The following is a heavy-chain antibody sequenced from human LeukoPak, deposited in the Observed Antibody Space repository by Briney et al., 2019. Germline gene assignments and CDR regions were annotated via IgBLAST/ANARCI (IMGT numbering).Heavy chain of an antibody. CDR3: ARRGNVLRYFDWFPDY. Sequence: GASVKVSCKASGYTFNRFAINWVRQAPGQGLEWMGWMNTNTGNPTYAQGFTGRFVFSLDTSVSTAYLQISSLKAEDTAVYYCARRGNVLRYFDWFPDYWGQGTLVTVSS. V-gene: IGHV7-4-1*02. J-gene: IGHJ4*02. D-gene: IGHD3-9*01. CDR1: GYTFNRFA. CDR2: MNTNTGNP.